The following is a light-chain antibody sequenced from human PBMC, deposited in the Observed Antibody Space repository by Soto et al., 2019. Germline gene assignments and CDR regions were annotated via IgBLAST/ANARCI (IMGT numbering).Light chain of an antibody. V-gene: IGKV1-33*01. CDR3: QQSYSILYT. CDR1: QDISNY. Sequence: DIQMTQSPSSLSASVGDRVTITCQASQDISNYLNWYQQKLGKAPKLLIYDASNLETGVPSRFSGSGSGTDFTFTISSLQPEDSATYYCQQSYSILYTFGQGTKLEIK. J-gene: IGKJ2*01. CDR2: DAS.